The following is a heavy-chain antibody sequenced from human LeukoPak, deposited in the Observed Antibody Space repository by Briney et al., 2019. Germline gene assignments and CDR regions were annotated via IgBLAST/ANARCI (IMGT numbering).Heavy chain of an antibody. J-gene: IGHJ4*02. CDR3: AKGGAYDIVATMVY. CDR2: ISGSGGRT. V-gene: IGHV3-23*01. CDR1: GFTFSSYA. Sequence: GGSLRLSCAASGFTFSSYAMSWVRQAPGKGLEWVSAISGSGGRTYYADSVKGRFTISRDNSKNTLYLQMNSLRAEDTAVYYCAKGGAYDIVATMVYWGQGTLVTVSS. D-gene: IGHD5-12*01.